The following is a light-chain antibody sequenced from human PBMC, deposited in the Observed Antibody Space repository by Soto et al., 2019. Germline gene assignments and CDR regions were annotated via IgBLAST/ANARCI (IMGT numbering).Light chain of an antibody. CDR1: QNVFSN. CDR2: GAS. CDR3: QQYNLWPPIT. J-gene: IGKJ5*01. V-gene: IGKV3-15*01. Sequence: EIVMTQSPGTLSVSPGERATLSCRASQNVFSNVAWYQQRPGQPPRLLISGASTRATGVSARFSASGSGTDFTLTITSLQSEDFAVYYCQQYNLWPPITCGQGTRLEIK.